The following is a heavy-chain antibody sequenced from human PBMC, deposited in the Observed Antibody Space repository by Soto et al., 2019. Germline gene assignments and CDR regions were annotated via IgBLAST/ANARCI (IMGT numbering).Heavy chain of an antibody. CDR1: GFTFSSYW. Sequence: HPGGSLRLSCAASGFTFSSYWMSWVRQAPGKGLEWVANIKQDGSEKYYVDSVKGRFTISRDNAKNSLYLQMNSLRAEDTAVYYFARVPEGGYSYGLWSYFDYWGQGTLVTVSS. CDR2: IKQDGSEK. CDR3: ARVPEGGYSYGLWSYFDY. V-gene: IGHV3-7*05. D-gene: IGHD5-18*01. J-gene: IGHJ4*02.